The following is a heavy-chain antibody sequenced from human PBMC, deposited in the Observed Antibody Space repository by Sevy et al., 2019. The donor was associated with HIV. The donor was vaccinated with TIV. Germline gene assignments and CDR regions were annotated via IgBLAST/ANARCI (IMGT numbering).Heavy chain of an antibody. V-gene: IGHV1-46*01. CDR3: AAGPEIALWSPPVGH. D-gene: IGHD5-18*01. CDR2: MNPGGGGT. Sequence: ASVKVSCKASGLTFTSYCMHWVRQAPGQGLAWMGMMNPGGGGTSYAQKFQGRVTMTRDTSTSTVLMELSSLRSEDTAVYYCAAGPEIALWSPPVGHWGQGTLVTVSS. CDR1: GLTFTSYC. J-gene: IGHJ4*02.